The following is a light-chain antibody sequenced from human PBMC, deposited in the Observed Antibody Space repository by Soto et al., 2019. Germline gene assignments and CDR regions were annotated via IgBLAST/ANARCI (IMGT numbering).Light chain of an antibody. CDR3: QQYDSLPLT. Sequence: DIQMTQSACSLSTSXGDGVAIAXXASQDISNYLHWFQQKPGKAPQLLIFDVSNLQTGVPSRFSGGGSGTDFALTISSLEPEDIATYYCQQYDSLPLTFGQGTRLEIK. CDR2: DVS. CDR1: QDISNY. J-gene: IGKJ5*01. V-gene: IGKV1-33*01.